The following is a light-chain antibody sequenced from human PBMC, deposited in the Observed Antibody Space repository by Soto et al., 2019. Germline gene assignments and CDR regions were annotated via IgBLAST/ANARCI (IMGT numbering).Light chain of an antibody. Sequence: DIVMTQSPDSLTVSLGERATINCKSSQSILSSSNNKNYLAWYQQKPGQPPKLLISWASTRDSGVPDRFSGSGSGATFTLTISSLQDEDVAVYYCQQYYNSPITFGQGTRLEIK. V-gene: IGKV4-1*01. CDR2: WAS. CDR1: QSILSSSNNKNY. J-gene: IGKJ5*01. CDR3: QQYYNSPIT.